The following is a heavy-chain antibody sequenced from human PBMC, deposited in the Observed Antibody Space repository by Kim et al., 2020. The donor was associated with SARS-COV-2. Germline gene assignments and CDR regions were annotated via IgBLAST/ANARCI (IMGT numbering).Heavy chain of an antibody. J-gene: IGHJ4*02. V-gene: IGHV4-39*01. CDR3: ARRGDCSGGSCLHFDY. CDR1: GGSISSSSYY. CDR2: IYYSGST. Sequence: SETLSLTCTVSGGSISSSSYYWGWIRQPPGKGLEWIGSIYYSGSTYYNPSLKSRVTISVDTSKNQFSLKLSSVTAADTAVYYCARRGDCSGGSCLHFDYWGQGTLVTVPS. D-gene: IGHD2-15*01.